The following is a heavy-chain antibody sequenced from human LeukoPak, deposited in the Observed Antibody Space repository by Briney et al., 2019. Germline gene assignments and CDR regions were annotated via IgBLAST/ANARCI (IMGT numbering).Heavy chain of an antibody. CDR3: AREARRVDYTVSDY. Sequence: GGSLRLSCAASGFTFSSYSMNWVRQAPGERLEWVSSISSSSSYIYYADSVKGRFTISRDDAKNSLFLQMNSLRAEDTAVYYCAREARRVDYTVSDYWGQGTLVTVSS. V-gene: IGHV3-21*01. D-gene: IGHD4-11*01. J-gene: IGHJ4*02. CDR2: ISSSSSYI. CDR1: GFTFSSYS.